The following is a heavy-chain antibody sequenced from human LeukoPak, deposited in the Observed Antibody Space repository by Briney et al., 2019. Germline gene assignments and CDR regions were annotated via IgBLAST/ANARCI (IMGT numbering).Heavy chain of an antibody. CDR1: GGSISSYY. V-gene: IGHV4-59*01. CDR3: ARSGYSYGWFDP. Sequence: SETLSLTCTVSGGSISSYYWSWIRQPPGKGLEWIGYIYYSRNTNYNPSLKSRVTISVDTSKNQFSLKLSSVTAADTAVYYCARSGYSYGWFDPWGQGTLVTVSS. J-gene: IGHJ5*02. CDR2: IYYSRNT. D-gene: IGHD5-18*01.